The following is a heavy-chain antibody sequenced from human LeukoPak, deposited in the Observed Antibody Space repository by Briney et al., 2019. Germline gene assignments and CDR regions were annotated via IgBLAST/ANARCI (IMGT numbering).Heavy chain of an antibody. J-gene: IGHJ3*02. Sequence: SETLSLTCTVSGGSIGSYYWSWIRQPAGKGLEWIGRIYTSGSTNYNPSLKSRVTMSVDTSKNQFSLKLSSVTAADTAVYYCARARGHYDFWSGYSDAFDIWGQGTMVTVSS. CDR3: ARARGHYDFWSGYSDAFDI. CDR2: IYTSGST. D-gene: IGHD3-3*01. V-gene: IGHV4-4*07. CDR1: GGSIGSYY.